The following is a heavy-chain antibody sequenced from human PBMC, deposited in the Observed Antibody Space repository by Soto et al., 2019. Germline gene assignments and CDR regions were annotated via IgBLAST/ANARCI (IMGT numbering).Heavy chain of an antibody. CDR1: GYSFTSYW. Sequence: GESLKISCKGSGYSFTSYWIGWVRQMPGKGLEWMGIIYPGDSDTRYSPSFQGQVTISADKSISTAYLQWSSLKASDTAMYYCARHAATGFPYTNWFDPWGQGTLVTVSS. CDR3: ARHAATGFPYTNWFDP. CDR2: IYPGDSDT. D-gene: IGHD1-1*01. J-gene: IGHJ5*02. V-gene: IGHV5-51*01.